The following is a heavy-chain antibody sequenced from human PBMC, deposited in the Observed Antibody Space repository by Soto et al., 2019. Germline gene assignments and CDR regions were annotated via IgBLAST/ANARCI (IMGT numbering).Heavy chain of an antibody. Sequence: SETLSLTCAVYGGSFSGYYWSWIRQPPGKGLEWIGEINHSGSTNYNPSLKSRVTISVDTSKNQFSLKLSSVTAADTAVYYCARGSLWYSSGWLDYWGQGTLVTVSS. D-gene: IGHD6-19*01. CDR1: GGSFSGYY. V-gene: IGHV4-34*01. CDR3: ARGSLWYSSGWLDY. CDR2: INHSGST. J-gene: IGHJ4*02.